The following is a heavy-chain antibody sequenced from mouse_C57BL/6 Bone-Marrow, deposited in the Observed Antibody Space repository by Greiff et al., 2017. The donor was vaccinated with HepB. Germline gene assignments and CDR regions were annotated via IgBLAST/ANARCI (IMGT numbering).Heavy chain of an antibody. V-gene: IGHV2-5*01. CDR2: IWRGGST. CDR3: ATQEGLRGDFDV. D-gene: IGHD3-1*01. Sequence: VKVVESGPGLVQPSQSLSITCTVSGFSLTSYGVHWVRQSPGKGLEWLGVIWRGGSTDYNAAFMSRLSITTDNTKSHVFFKMNRLQADDTAIYYCATQEGLRGDFDVCGTGTTVTVSS. CDR1: GFSLTSYG. J-gene: IGHJ1*03.